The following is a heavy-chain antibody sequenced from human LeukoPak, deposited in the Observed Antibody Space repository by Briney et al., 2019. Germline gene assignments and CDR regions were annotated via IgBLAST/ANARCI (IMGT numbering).Heavy chain of an antibody. CDR2: INPDGSAT. V-gene: IGHV3-74*01. CDR1: GFTFSNYW. D-gene: IGHD3-10*01. J-gene: IGHJ4*02. CDR3: AKDLHYGSADY. Sequence: GGSLRLSCAASGFTFSNYWMHWVRQDPGKGLVWVSFINPDGSATNYADSVKGRFTISRDNAKNALYLQMNSLRAEDTAVYYCAKDLHYGSADYWGQGTLVTVSS.